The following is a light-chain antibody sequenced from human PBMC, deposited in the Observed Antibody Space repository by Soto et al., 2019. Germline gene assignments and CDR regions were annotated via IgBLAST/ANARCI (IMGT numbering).Light chain of an antibody. Sequence: IVMKQSPGTLSLTKGERATLSCRASQSISRSYLAWYQQKPGQAPRLLIYAASSRATGIPDRFSGSDSGTDFTLTISRLEPEDFAVYYCQQYNHWPLTFGGGTKVDIK. J-gene: IGKJ4*01. CDR2: AAS. CDR3: QQYNHWPLT. V-gene: IGKV3-20*01. CDR1: QSISRSY.